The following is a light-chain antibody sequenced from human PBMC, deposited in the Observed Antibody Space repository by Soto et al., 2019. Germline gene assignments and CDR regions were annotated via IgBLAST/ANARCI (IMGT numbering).Light chain of an antibody. Sequence: QSALTQPRSVSGSPGQSVTISCTGTSSDVGGYYVSWYQQHPGKAPKLMIYDVGKRPSGVPDRFSGSKSDNTASLTISGLQAEDEADYYCCSNAGSYTRVFGTGTKLTVL. CDR1: SSDVGGYY. CDR2: DVG. J-gene: IGLJ1*01. V-gene: IGLV2-11*01. CDR3: CSNAGSYTRV.